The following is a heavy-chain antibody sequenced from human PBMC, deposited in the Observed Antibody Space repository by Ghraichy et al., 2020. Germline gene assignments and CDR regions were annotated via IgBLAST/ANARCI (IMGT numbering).Heavy chain of an antibody. V-gene: IGHV3-66*01. D-gene: IGHD2-15*01. CDR3: ARAPEGYCSGGSCYPRMDV. J-gene: IGHJ6*02. Sequence: GGSLRLSCAASGFTVSSNYMSWVRQAPGKGLEWVSVIYSGGSTYYADSVKGRFTISRDNSKNTLYLQMNSLRAEDTAVYYCARAPEGYCSGGSCYPRMDVWGQGTTVTVSS. CDR1: GFTVSSNY. CDR2: IYSGGST.